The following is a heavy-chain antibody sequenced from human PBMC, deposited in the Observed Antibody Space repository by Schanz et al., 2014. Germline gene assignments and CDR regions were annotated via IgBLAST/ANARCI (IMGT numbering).Heavy chain of an antibody. CDR2: ISSSGSYI. Sequence: VQLLQFGGGVVQPGRSLRLSCAASGFTFSSYKMNWVRQAPGKGLEWVSSISSSGSYIHYADSVKGRFTISRDNAKNTLYLQMNSLRAEDTAVYYCARDSGPYYDKSMDVWGQGTTVAVSS. D-gene: IGHD3-9*01. CDR1: GFTFSSYK. J-gene: IGHJ6*02. CDR3: ARDSGPYYDKSMDV. V-gene: IGHV3-21*04.